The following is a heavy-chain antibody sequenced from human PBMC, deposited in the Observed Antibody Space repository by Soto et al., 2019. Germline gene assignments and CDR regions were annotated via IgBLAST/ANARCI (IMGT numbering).Heavy chain of an antibody. D-gene: IGHD3-10*01. V-gene: IGHV4-59*08. Sequence: SETLSLTCTVSGGSISSYYWSWIRQPPGKGLEWIGYIYYSGSTYYNPSLKSRVTISVDTSKNQFSLKLSSVTAADTAVYYCVRVVSGGYYYYYGMDVWGQGTTVTVSS. CDR1: GGSISSYY. CDR2: IYYSGST. CDR3: VRVVSGGYYYYYGMDV. J-gene: IGHJ6*02.